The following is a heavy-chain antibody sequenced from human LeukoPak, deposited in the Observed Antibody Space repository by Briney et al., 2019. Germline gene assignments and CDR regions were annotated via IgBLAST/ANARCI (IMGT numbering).Heavy chain of an antibody. CDR1: GFTFSNYA. J-gene: IGHJ4*02. CDR3: ARGRGSPYYFDC. D-gene: IGHD1-26*01. Sequence: RGSLRLSCAPSGFTFSNYAMTWVRPAPGKWLEWVSSISTSGDSTAYAASVKGRFNISRDNSKNTLCLQLSSLRAEDTAVYYCARGRGSPYYFDCWGQGTLVTVSS. V-gene: IGHV3-23*01. CDR2: ISTSGDST.